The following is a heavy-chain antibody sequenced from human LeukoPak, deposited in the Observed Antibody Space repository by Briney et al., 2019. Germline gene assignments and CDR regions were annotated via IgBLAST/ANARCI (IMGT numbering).Heavy chain of an antibody. J-gene: IGHJ5*02. CDR1: GYSISSGYY. D-gene: IGHD1-1*01. CDR2: IYHSGST. V-gene: IGHV4-38-2*02. CDR3: ARDRATGTTGGGSFDP. Sequence: SETLSLTCAVSGYSISSGYYWGWIRQPPGKGREWIGSIYHSGSTYYNPSLKSRVTISVDTSKNQFSLKLSSVTAADTDVYYCARDRATGTTGGGSFDPWGQGTLVTVSS.